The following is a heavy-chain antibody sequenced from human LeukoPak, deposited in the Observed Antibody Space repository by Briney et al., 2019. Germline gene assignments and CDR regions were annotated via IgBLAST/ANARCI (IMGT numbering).Heavy chain of an antibody. CDR3: VSHYGMDV. CDR1: RFPHNAQY. CDR2: IYSGDGT. J-gene: IGHJ6*02. Sequence: PGGSLTLFCAASRFPHNAQYMIWPRRAPGKGVEWVSVIYSGDGTYYAHSVSGRFTMSRDNSKNALFLQLNSLRAEDTAVYYCVSHYGMDVWGQGTTVTVSS. V-gene: IGHV3-53*01.